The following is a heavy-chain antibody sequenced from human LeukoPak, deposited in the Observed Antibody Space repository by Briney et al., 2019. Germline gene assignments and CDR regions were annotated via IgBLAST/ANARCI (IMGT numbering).Heavy chain of an antibody. Sequence: SVKVSCKASGGTFSSYAIHWVRQAPGQGLEWMGRIIPILGIANYAQKFQGRVTITADKSTSTAYMELSSLRSEDTAVYYCARLVNRDGYNTIDYWGQGTLVTVSS. J-gene: IGHJ4*02. CDR3: ARLVNRDGYNTIDY. CDR2: IIPILGIA. D-gene: IGHD5-24*01. CDR1: GGTFSSYA. V-gene: IGHV1-69*04.